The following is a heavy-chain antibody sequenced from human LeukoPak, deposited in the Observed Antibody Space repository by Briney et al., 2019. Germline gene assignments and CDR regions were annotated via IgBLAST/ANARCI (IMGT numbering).Heavy chain of an antibody. D-gene: IGHD5-12*01. CDR2: IYYSGST. V-gene: IGHV4-31*03. J-gene: IGHJ4*02. CDR3: ARHSDYLRAFDY. CDR1: GGSISSGGYY. Sequence: SQTLSLTCTVSGGSISSGGYYWSWIRQHPGKDLEWIGYIYYSGSTYYNPSLKSRVTISVDTSKNQFSLKLSSVTAADTAVYYWARHSDYLRAFDYWGQGTLVTVS.